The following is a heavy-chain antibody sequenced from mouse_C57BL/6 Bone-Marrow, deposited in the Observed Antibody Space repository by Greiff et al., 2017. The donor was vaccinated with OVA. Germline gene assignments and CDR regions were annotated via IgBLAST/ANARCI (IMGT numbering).Heavy chain of an antibody. CDR2: IYPGSGST. J-gene: IGHJ1*03. CDR3: ARRYYGSSYWYFYV. Sequence: ESGAELVKPGASVKMSCKASGYTFTSYWITWVKQRPGQGLEWIGDIYPGSGSTNYNEKFKSKATLTVDTSSSTAYMQLSSLTSEDSAVYYGARRYYGSSYWYFYVWGTGTTVTVSS. D-gene: IGHD1-1*01. V-gene: IGHV1-55*01. CDR1: GYTFTSYW.